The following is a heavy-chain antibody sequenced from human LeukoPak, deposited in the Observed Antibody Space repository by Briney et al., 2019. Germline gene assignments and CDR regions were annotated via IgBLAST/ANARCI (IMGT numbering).Heavy chain of an antibody. D-gene: IGHD2-8*01. Sequence: QTGGSLRLSCAASACTFSSYAMSWVRQAPGKGLEWVSAISGSGGSTYYADSVKGRFTISRDNSKNKLYLQMNSLRAEDTAVYYCAKDHLALMVYATPFDYWGQGTLVTVSS. CDR3: AKDHLALMVYATPFDY. CDR1: ACTFSSYA. J-gene: IGHJ4*02. CDR2: ISGSGGST. V-gene: IGHV3-23*01.